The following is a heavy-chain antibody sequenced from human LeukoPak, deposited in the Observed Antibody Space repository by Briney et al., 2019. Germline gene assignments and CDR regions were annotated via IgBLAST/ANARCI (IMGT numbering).Heavy chain of an antibody. CDR3: ARGPGNYGDYVGYYGMDV. Sequence: GGSLRLSCAASGFTVSSNYMSWVRQAPGKGLEWVSDIYSGGSTYYADSVKGRFTITRDNSKNTLYLKMNSLRAEDAAVYYCARGPGNYGDYVGYYGMDVWGQGTTVTVSS. J-gene: IGHJ6*02. CDR2: IYSGGST. CDR1: GFTVSSNY. V-gene: IGHV3-66*02. D-gene: IGHD4-17*01.